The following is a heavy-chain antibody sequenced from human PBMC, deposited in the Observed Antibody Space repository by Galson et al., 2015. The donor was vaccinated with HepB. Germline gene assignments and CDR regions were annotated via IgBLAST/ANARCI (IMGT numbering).Heavy chain of an antibody. CDR2: ISYDGNDK. D-gene: IGHD4/OR15-4a*01. V-gene: IGHV3-30*04. CDR1: GFTFTTYA. CDR3: AREYYGALGP. Sequence: SLRLSCATSGFTFTTYAMHWVRQAPGKGLEWVAVISYDGNDKYYGDSVKGRFSVSRDNSKDTLYLQVNSLRPEDTAFYYCAREYYGALGPWGQGTLVTVSS. J-gene: IGHJ5*02.